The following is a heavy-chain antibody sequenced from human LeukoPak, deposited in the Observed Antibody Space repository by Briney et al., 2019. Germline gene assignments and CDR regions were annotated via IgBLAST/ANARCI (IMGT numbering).Heavy chain of an antibody. J-gene: IGHJ4*02. Sequence: GGSLRLSCTASGFTFSSYSMNWVRQAPGKGLEWVSSISSSSSYIYYADSVKGRFTISRDNAKNSLYLQMNSLRAEDTAVYYCTTDLAGYYYDSSGYYNYWGQGTLVTVSS. CDR1: GFTFSSYS. CDR2: ISSSSSYI. V-gene: IGHV3-21*01. D-gene: IGHD3-22*01. CDR3: TTDLAGYYYDSSGYYNY.